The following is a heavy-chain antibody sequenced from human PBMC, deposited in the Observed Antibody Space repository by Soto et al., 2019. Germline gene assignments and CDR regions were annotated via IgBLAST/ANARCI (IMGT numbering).Heavy chain of an antibody. V-gene: IGHV1-8*01. CDR2: VTPDTGDT. Sequence: QVQLVQSGAEVKKPGASVKVSCKASGYTFVAFDIAWVRQASGQGLEWVGWVTPDTGDTAYKREFQGRLSMTRDSSINTVYMELSGLTPDDTAMYFCVRQAGGASTPGDDYWGQGTLVTVSP. CDR1: GYTFVAFD. J-gene: IGHJ4*02. CDR3: VRQAGGASTPGDDY. D-gene: IGHD2-15*01.